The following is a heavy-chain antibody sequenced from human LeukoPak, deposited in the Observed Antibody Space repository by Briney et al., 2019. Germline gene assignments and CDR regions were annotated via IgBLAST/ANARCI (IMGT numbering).Heavy chain of an antibody. CDR3: ARRDYSDSSDYFPLFDY. D-gene: IGHD3-22*01. CDR1: GFTFSSYA. Sequence: EGSLRLSCAASGFTFSSYAMSWVRQAPGKGLTWVTGITGNGVTTYYADSVKGRFTISRDNSKNTLYLQMNSLRAEDTAVYYCARRDYSDSSDYFPLFDYWGQGTLVTVSS. V-gene: IGHV3-23*01. J-gene: IGHJ4*02. CDR2: ITGNGVTT.